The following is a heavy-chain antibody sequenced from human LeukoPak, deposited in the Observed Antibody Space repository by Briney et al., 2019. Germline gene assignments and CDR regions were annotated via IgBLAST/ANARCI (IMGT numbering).Heavy chain of an antibody. CDR3: TRTVLDCKKGVCYDY. V-gene: IGHV1-18*01. J-gene: IGHJ4*02. Sequence: GASVKVSCKASGYTFTSYGISWVRQAPGQGLEWMGWISPYNGNAINAQRFQGRVTVTTDTTTSTAYMELRSLRSDDTAVYYCTRTVLDCKKGVCYDYWGQGTLVTVSS. CDR1: GYTFTSYG. CDR2: ISPYNGNA. D-gene: IGHD2-8*01.